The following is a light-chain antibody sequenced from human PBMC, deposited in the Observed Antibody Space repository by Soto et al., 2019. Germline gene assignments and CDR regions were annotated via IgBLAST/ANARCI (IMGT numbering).Light chain of an antibody. J-gene: IGLJ2*01. CDR2: GNN. CDR3: QSFDTRLNSVV. V-gene: IGLV1-40*01. Sequence: QSVVTQPPSVSGAPGQRVTISCTGSSSNIGAGYDVHWYQQFPGTAPKFLIYGNNNRPSGVTDRFSGSKSGTSASLAITGLQAEAEADYYCQSFDTRLNSVVFGGGTKVTVL. CDR1: SSNIGAGYD.